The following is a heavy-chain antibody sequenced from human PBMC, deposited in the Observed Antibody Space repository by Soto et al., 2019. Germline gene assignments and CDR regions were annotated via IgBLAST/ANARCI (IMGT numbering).Heavy chain of an antibody. Sequence: QVHLQQWGAGLLTPSETLSLTCACYGGSFSGYQWSWIRQFPEKGLDWIGEINHSGGTKYNQSLVSRVSMSVDASQRQFSLRLTSVTAAYTAVYYCARVPARRPGQVIAAATAVKWGPGTLGTVSS. J-gene: IGHJ4*02. V-gene: IGHV4-34*01. CDR2: INHSGGT. D-gene: IGHD6-13*01. CDR3: ARVPARRPGQVIAAATAVK. CDR1: GGSFSGYQ.